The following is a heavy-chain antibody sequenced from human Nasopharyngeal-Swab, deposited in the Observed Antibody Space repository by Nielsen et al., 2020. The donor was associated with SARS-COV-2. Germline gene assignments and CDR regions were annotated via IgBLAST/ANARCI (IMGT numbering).Heavy chain of an antibody. CDR2: IYPGDSDT. D-gene: IGHD1-26*01. CDR1: GYSLTSYW. Sequence: GESLKISCKGSGYSLTSYWIGWVRQMPGKGLEWMGIIYPGDSDTRYRPSFQGQVTISADKSISTAYLQWSSLKASDTAMYYCARSGLVGATFFDYWGQGTLVTVSS. V-gene: IGHV5-51*01. J-gene: IGHJ4*02. CDR3: ARSGLVGATFFDY.